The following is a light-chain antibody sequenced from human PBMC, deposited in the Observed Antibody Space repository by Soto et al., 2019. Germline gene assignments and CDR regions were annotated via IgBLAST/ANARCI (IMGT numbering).Light chain of an antibody. CDR2: DVS. CDR3: SSYTRSSTLEDVV. CDR1: SSDVGGYNY. V-gene: IGLV2-14*01. Sequence: QSVLTQPASVSGSPGQSITISCTGTSSDVGGYNYVSWYQQHPGKAPKLMIYDVSNRPSGVSNRFSGSKSGNTASLTISGLQAEDEADYYCSSYTRSSTLEDVVFGGGTKLTVL. J-gene: IGLJ2*01.